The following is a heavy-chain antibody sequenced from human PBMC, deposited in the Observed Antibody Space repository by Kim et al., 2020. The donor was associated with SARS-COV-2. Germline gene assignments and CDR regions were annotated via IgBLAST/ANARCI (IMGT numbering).Heavy chain of an antibody. Sequence: GSSRYYADSVKGRFTISMDNAKNSLYLQMSTLRAEDTAVYYCARDVGSECWGQGTLVTVAS. CDR2: GSSR. J-gene: IGHJ4*02. CDR3: ARDVGSEC. V-gene: IGHV3-11*04. D-gene: IGHD3-10*01.